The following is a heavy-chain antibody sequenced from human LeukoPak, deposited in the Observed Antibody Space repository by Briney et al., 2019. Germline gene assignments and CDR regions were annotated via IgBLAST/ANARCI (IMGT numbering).Heavy chain of an antibody. J-gene: IGHJ4*02. CDR3: TRHRDLVQGIPAAHDY. Sequence: GGSLRLSCAASGFTFSDSAMHWVRQASGKGLEWVGRIRSKANNYATAYAASMRGRFTISRDDSKNTAYLQMNSLKTEDTAVYYCTRHRDLVQGIPAAHDYWGQGTLVTVSS. D-gene: IGHD2-2*01. CDR2: IRSKANNYAT. CDR1: GFTFSDSA. V-gene: IGHV3-73*01.